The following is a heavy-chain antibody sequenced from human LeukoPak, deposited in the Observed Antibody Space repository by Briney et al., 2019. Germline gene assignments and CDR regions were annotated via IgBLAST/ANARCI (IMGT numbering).Heavy chain of an antibody. D-gene: IGHD2-21*01. V-gene: IGHV3-21*01. J-gene: IGHJ3*02. CDR2: ISSSSSYI. CDR3: ARDERIVVVIAPTDAFDI. CDR1: GFTFSSYS. Sequence: GGSLRLSCAASGFTFSSYSMNWVRQAPGKGLEWVSSISSSSSYIYYADSVKGRFTISRGNAKNSLYLQMNSLRAEDTAVYYCARDERIVVVIAPTDAFDIWGQGTMVTVSS.